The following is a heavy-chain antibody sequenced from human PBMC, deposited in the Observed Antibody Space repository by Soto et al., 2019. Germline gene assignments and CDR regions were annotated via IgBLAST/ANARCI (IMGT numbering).Heavy chain of an antibody. J-gene: IGHJ2*01. CDR3: VRASGPFDL. Sequence: PGGSLRLSCAASGFTFSSYWMSWVRQAPGKGLEWVANIKQDGSEKYYVDSVKGRFTISRDNSKNTLYLQMNSLRAEDTAVYYCVRASGPFDLWGRGTLVTVSS. CDR1: GFTFSSYW. V-gene: IGHV3-7*01. CDR2: IKQDGSEK.